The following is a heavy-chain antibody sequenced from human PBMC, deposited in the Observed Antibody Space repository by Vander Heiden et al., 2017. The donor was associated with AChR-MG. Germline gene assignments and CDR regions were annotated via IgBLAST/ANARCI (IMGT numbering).Heavy chain of an antibody. CDR1: AYTFTSYG. V-gene: IGHV1-18*01. Sequence: QVQLVQSGAEVKKPGASVKVSCKASAYTFTSYGISWVRQAPGQGRGWMGWISAYNGNTNYAQKLQGRVTMTTDTSTSTAYMELRSLRSDDTAVYYCARDHSDCSGGSCYPDYWGQGTLVTVSS. CDR3: ARDHSDCSGGSCYPDY. D-gene: IGHD2-15*01. J-gene: IGHJ4*02. CDR2: ISAYNGNT.